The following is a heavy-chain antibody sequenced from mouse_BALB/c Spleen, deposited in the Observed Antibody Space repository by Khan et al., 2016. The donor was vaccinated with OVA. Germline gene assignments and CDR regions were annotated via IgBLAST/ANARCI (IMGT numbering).Heavy chain of an antibody. D-gene: IGHD1-2*01. CDR3: ARTARIKY. V-gene: IGHV3-2*02. CDR2: ISYSGST. Sequence: EVKLEESGPGLVKPSQSLSLTCTVTGYSITSGYGWNWIRQFPGNKLEWMGYISYSGSTNYNPSLKSRISITRDTSKNQFFLQLNSVTTEDIATYYCARTARIKYWGQGTTLTVSS. CDR1: GYSITSGYG. J-gene: IGHJ2*01.